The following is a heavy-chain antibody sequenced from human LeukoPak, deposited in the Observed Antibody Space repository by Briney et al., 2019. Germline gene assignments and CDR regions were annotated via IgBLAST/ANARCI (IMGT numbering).Heavy chain of an antibody. D-gene: IGHD3-22*01. Sequence: ASVKVSCKTSGYTFSNYGMHWVRQAPRQSLEWMGWINTGNGNTKSSQKFQDRVTLTRDTSASTAYMELNSLSSEDTTVYYCARVPLHDTSGRYYPHWGQGTLVTVSS. CDR2: INTGNGNT. V-gene: IGHV1-3*04. CDR1: GYTFSNYG. J-gene: IGHJ1*01. CDR3: ARVPLHDTSGRYYPH.